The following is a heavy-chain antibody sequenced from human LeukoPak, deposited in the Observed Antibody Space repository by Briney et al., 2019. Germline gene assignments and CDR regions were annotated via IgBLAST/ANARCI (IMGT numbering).Heavy chain of an antibody. CDR3: ARELQGTDAFDI. D-gene: IGHD1-1*01. CDR1: GGSISSGSYC. Sequence: PSETLSLTCTVSGGSISSGSYCWSWIRQPAGKGLEWIGRIYTSGSTNYNPSLKSRVTISVDTSKNQFSLKLSSVTAADTAVYYCARELQGTDAFDIWGQGTMVTVSS. CDR2: IYTSGST. J-gene: IGHJ3*02. V-gene: IGHV4-61*02.